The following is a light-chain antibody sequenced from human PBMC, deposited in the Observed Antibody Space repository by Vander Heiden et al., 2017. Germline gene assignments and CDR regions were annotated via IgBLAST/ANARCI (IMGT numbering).Light chain of an antibody. J-gene: IGKJ1*01. Sequence: EIVLTQSPGTLSLSPGERATLSCRASQSVSSSYLAWYQQKPGQAPRLLIYGASSRATGIPDRLPASASGTDFTLTISRLEPEDIAVYYSLRYGSSRETFRQGTRVE. CDR2: GAS. V-gene: IGKV3-20*01. CDR1: QSVSSSY. CDR3: LRYGSSRET.